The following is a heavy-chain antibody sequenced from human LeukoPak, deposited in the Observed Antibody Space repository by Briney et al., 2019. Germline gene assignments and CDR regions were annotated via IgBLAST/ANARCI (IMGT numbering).Heavy chain of an antibody. CDR1: GYTFTIYY. CDR3: ARDVPFYYDSSGPIRYFDY. Sequence: ASVKVSCTASGYTFTIYYIHWVRQAPGQGLEWMGLINPSGGSTNYAQTFQGRVTMTRDTSTSTVYMELSSLRSEDTAVYYCARDVPFYYDSSGPIRYFDYWGQGTLVTVSS. D-gene: IGHD3-22*01. J-gene: IGHJ4*02. V-gene: IGHV1-46*01. CDR2: INPSGGST.